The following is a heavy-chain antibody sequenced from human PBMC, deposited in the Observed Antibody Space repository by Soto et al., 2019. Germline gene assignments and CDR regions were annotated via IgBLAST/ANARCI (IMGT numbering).Heavy chain of an antibody. CDR2: ISYHGGNR. J-gene: IGHJ6*04. CDR3: ARGDREDTAVVIGVRPGEYGVDV. D-gene: IGHD2-15*01. Sequence: QVQLVESGGGVVQPGRSLRLSCAASGFTFSNYAMHWVRQAPGKGLECVAVISYHGGNRFYRDYVKGRFTISRDNSKNTVHLQIDSLRYEDAAVYYCARGDREDTAVVIGVRPGEYGVDVWGKGPTVTVSS. V-gene: IGHV3-30*04. CDR1: GFTFSNYA.